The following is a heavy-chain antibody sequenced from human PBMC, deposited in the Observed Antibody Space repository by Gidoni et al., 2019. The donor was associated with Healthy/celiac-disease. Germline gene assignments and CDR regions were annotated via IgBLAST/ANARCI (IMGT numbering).Heavy chain of an antibody. J-gene: IGHJ4*02. Sequence: QVQLQESGPGLVKPSQTLSLTCTVSGGSISSGDYYWSWIRQPPGKGLEWIGYIYYSGSTYYNPSLKSRVTISVDTSKNQFSLKLSSVTAADTAVYYCAREARMDSSGYRWGGDYWGQGTLVTVSS. D-gene: IGHD3-22*01. CDR3: AREARMDSSGYRWGGDY. V-gene: IGHV4-30-4*01. CDR2: IYYSGST. CDR1: GGSISSGDYY.